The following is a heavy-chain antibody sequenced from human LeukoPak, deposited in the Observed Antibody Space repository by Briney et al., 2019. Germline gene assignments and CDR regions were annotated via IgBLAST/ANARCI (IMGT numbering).Heavy chain of an antibody. V-gene: IGHV3-15*01. D-gene: IGHD6-19*01. CDR1: GFTFSNAC. Sequence: GGSLRLSCAASGFTFSNACMSWVRQAPGKGLEWGGRIKSKTDGGTTDYAAPVKGRFTISRDDSKNTLYLQMNSLKTEDTAVYYCTKDLIAVALWGQGTLVTVSS. CDR3: TKDLIAVAL. J-gene: IGHJ4*02. CDR2: IKSKTDGGTT.